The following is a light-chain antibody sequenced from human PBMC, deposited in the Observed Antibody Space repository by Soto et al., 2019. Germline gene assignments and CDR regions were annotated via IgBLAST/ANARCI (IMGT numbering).Light chain of an antibody. J-gene: IGLJ7*01. CDR3: CSYAGAHTF. CDR1: SSDVGSYNL. V-gene: IGLV2-23*03. Sequence: QSALTQPASVSGSPGQSITISCTGTSSDVGSYNLVSWYQQHPGKAPKLMIYEGSKRPSGVSNRFSGSKSGNTASLTISGLQAEDEADYYCCSYAGAHTFFGGGTQLTVL. CDR2: EGS.